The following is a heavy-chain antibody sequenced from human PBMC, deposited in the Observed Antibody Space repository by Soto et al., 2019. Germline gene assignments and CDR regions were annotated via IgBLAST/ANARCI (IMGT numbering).Heavy chain of an antibody. J-gene: IGHJ5*02. CDR3: AKEEDIVVVPAATNNWFDP. V-gene: IGHV3-23*01. CDR2: ISGSGGST. CDR1: GFTFSSYA. Sequence: PGGSLRLSCAASGFTFSSYAMSWVRQAPGKGLEWVSAISGSGGSTYYADSVKGRFTISRDNSKNTLYLQMNSLRAEDTAVYYCAKEEDIVVVPAATNNWFDPWGQGTLVTVSS. D-gene: IGHD2-2*01.